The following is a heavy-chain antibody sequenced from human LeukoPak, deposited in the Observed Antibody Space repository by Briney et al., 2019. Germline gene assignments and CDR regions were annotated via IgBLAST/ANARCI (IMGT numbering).Heavy chain of an antibody. V-gene: IGHV3-30*02. D-gene: IGHD3-22*01. CDR1: GFTFSSYA. J-gene: IGHJ4*02. CDR2: IRFDETNK. Sequence: GGSLRLSCAASGFTFSSYAMHWVRQAPGKGVEWVAFIRFDETNKYYADSVKGRFTISRDNSKNTLYLQMNSLRAEDTAVYYCAKDWYYYDSSGYYKSRFKYYFDYWGQGTLVTVSS. CDR3: AKDWYYYDSSGYYKSRFKYYFDY.